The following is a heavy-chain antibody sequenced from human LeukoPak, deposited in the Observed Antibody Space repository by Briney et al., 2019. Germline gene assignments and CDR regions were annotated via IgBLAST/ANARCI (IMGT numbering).Heavy chain of an antibody. J-gene: IGHJ3*02. V-gene: IGHV4-61*08. CDR3: AREQGSGWPLVAFDI. CDR1: GGSISSGGYS. D-gene: IGHD6-19*01. Sequence: PSETLSLTCAVSGGSISSGGYSWSWIRQPPGKGLDWIGYIYYSGSTNYNPSLKSRVTISVDTSKNQFSLKLSSVTAADTAVYYCAREQGSGWPLVAFDIWGQGTMVTVSS. CDR2: IYYSGST.